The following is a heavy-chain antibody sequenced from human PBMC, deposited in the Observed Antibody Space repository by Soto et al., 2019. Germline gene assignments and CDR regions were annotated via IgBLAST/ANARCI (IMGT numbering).Heavy chain of an antibody. CDR2: ISFDGSTE. V-gene: IGHV3-30-3*01. Sequence: QVQLVESGGGVVQPGRTLRLSCAASGFTFISYAMHWVRQAPGKGLYWVAVISFDGSTEYYADSVKGRFTISRDNSKNTVYLQMNSLRSEDTAVYYCARSRHGSGSYTHFYYGLDVWGQGTTVTVSS. CDR3: ARSRHGSGSYTHFYYGLDV. CDR1: GFTFISYA. D-gene: IGHD3-10*01. J-gene: IGHJ6*02.